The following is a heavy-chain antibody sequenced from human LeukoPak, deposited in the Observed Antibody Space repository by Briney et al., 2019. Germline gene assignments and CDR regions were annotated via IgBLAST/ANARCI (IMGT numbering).Heavy chain of an antibody. J-gene: IGHJ4*02. D-gene: IGHD5-18*01. CDR3: ARTKRGYSYDPGDY. V-gene: IGHV3-21*01. CDR1: GFTFSSYS. Sequence: GGSLRLSCAASGFTFSSYSMTWVRQAPGKGLEYVSSISSGSRSIYYADSVRGRFTISRDNAKNSLYLHMNSLRAEDTAVYFCARTKRGYSYDPGDYWGQGTLVTVSS. CDR2: ISSGSRSI.